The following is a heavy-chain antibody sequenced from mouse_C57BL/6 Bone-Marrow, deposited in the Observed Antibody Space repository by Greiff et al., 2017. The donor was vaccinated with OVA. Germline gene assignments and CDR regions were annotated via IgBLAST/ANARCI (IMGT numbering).Heavy chain of an antibody. J-gene: IGHJ2*01. CDR1: GFTFSDYG. V-gene: IGHV5-17*01. CDR2: ISSGSSTI. Sequence: EVMLVESGGGLVKPGGSLKLSCAASGFTFSDYGMLWVRQAPEKGLEWVAYISSGSSTIYYADTVKGRFTISRDNAKNTLFLQMTSLRSEDTAMYYCARYRCYAYFDYWGQGTTLTVSS. CDR3: ARYRCYAYFDY. D-gene: IGHD6-5*01.